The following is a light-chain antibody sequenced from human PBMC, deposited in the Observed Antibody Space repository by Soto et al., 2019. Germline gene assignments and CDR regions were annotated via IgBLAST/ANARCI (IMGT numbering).Light chain of an antibody. CDR2: LNSDGSH. V-gene: IGLV4-69*01. Sequence: QLVLTQSPSASASMGDSVKLTCTLSSGHSSYAIAWHQQQPEKGPRYLMKLNSDGSHSKGDGIPDRFSGSSSGAERYLTISSLQSEGEADYYCQTWGTGIVVFGGGTKLTVL. J-gene: IGLJ2*01. CDR1: SGHSSYA. CDR3: QTWGTGIVV.